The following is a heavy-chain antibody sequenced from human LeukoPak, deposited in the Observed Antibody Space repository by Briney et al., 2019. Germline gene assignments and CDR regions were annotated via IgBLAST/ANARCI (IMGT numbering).Heavy chain of an antibody. CDR1: GGSISSSSYY. J-gene: IGHJ4*02. CDR2: IYYSGST. Sequence: SETLSLTCTVSGGSISSSSYYWGWIRQPPGKGLEWIGSIYYSGSTYYNPSLKSRVTISVDTSKNQFSLKLSSVTAADTTVYYCARHSHYYDMDYWGQGTLVTVSS. CDR3: ARHSHYYDMDY. D-gene: IGHD3-22*01. V-gene: IGHV4-39*01.